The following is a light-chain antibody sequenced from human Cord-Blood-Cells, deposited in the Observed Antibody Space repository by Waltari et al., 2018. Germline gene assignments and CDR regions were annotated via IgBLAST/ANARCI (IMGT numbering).Light chain of an antibody. CDR1: SSDVGSYNL. Sequence: QSALTQPASVSGSPGQSITISCTGTSSDVGSYNLVSWDQQHPGKAPKLMIYEGSKRPSGVSNRFSGSKSGNTASLTSSGLQAEDEADYYCCSYAGSSTWVFGGGTKLTVL. CDR3: CSYAGSSTWV. V-gene: IGLV2-23*01. CDR2: EGS. J-gene: IGLJ3*02.